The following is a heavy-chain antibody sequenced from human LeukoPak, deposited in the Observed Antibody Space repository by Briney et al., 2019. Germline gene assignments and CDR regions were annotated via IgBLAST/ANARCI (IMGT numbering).Heavy chain of an antibody. CDR1: GYTFTGYY. D-gene: IGHD3-22*01. Sequence: ASVKVSCKASGYTFTGYYMHWVRQAPGQGLEWMGWINPNSGGTNYAQKFQDRVSMTRDTSISTAYMQLSRLRSDDTAVYYCARATYYYDSRTRHFDYWGQGTLVTVSS. V-gene: IGHV1-2*02. CDR2: INPNSGGT. CDR3: ARATYYYDSRTRHFDY. J-gene: IGHJ4*02.